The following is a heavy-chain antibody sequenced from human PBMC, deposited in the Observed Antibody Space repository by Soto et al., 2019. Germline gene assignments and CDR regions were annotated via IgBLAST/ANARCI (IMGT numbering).Heavy chain of an antibody. V-gene: IGHV3-23*01. CDR1: GFTSSSYA. J-gene: IGHJ3*02. CDR3: AKDRTITMIVVPHAFDI. Sequence: EVQLLESGGGLVQPGGSLRLSCAASGFTSSSYAMSWVRQAPGKGLEWVSGISGSGGSTYYADSVKGRFTISRDNSKNTLYLQMNSLRAEDTAVYYRAKDRTITMIVVPHAFDIWGQGTMVTVSS. CDR2: ISGSGGST. D-gene: IGHD3-22*01.